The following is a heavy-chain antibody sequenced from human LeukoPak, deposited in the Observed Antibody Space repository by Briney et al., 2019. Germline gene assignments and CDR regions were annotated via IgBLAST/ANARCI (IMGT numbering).Heavy chain of an antibody. V-gene: IGHV4-34*01. CDR1: GGSFSGYY. Sequence: SETLSLTCAVYGGSFSGYYWSWIRQPPGKGLEWIGEINHSGSTNYNPSLKSRVTISVDTSKNQFSLKLSSVTAADTAVYYCAREGWKGFAPWGQGTLVTVSS. J-gene: IGHJ5*02. CDR2: INHSGST. CDR3: AREGWKGFAP. D-gene: IGHD1-1*01.